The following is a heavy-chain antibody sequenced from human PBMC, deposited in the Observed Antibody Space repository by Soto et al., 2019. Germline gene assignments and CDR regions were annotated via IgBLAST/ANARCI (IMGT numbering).Heavy chain of an antibody. CDR3: AGDRGGPGLNWFDP. J-gene: IGHJ5*02. Sequence: QVQLVQSGAEVKKPGSSVKVSCKASGGTFSSYTISWVRQAPGQGLEWMGRIIPILGIANYAQKFQGRVTITADKSTSSAYMELSSLRSEDTAGYYCAGDRGGPGLNWFDPWGQGTLVTVSS. CDR1: GGTFSSYT. D-gene: IGHD3-16*01. V-gene: IGHV1-69*08. CDR2: IIPILGIA.